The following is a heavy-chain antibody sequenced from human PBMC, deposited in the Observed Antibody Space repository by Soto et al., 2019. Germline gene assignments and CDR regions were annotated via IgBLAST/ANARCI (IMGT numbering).Heavy chain of an antibody. CDR1: CCSISSNY. CDR3: ARYRRDGVAGYTREN. J-gene: IGHJ4*02. Sequence: PXETRCLTCTVSCCSISSNYWTWIRQPPGKGQEWIGYVSNSGSTNYNPSLKSRVTISEDTSKSQFSLKVNSMTAADTAVYYCARYRRDGVAGYTRENWGQRILVAVSS. D-gene: IGHD2-15*01. V-gene: IGHV4-59*01. CDR2: VSNSGST.